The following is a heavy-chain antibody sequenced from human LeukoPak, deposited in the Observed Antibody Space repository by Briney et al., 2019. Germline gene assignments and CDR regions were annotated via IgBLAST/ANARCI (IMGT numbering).Heavy chain of an antibody. CDR3: ARDREIVGSHNWFDP. J-gene: IGHJ5*02. CDR2: IYTSGST. V-gene: IGHV4-4*07. CDR1: GGSITIYY. Sequence: SETLSLTCTVSGGSITIYYWSWIRQPAGKGLEWIGRIYTSGSTNYNPSLKSRVTMSVDTSKNQFSLKLSSVTAADTAVYYCARDREIVGSHNWFDPWGQGTLVTVSS. D-gene: IGHD1-26*01.